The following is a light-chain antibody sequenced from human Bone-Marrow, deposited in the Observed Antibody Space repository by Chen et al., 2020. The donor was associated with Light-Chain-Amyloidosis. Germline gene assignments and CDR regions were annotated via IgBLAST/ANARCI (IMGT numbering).Light chain of an antibody. V-gene: IGKV1-39*01. CDR3: QQTYNAPG. CDR2: SAS. CDR1: QSISNY. Sequence: DIQMTQSPSSLSASVGDRVTITCRASQSISNYLNWYQQRPGKAPKLLIHSASTLQSGVPSRFSGSGFGTDFTLTISSLQPEDFASYYGQQTYNAPGFGPGTKVDI. J-gene: IGKJ3*01.